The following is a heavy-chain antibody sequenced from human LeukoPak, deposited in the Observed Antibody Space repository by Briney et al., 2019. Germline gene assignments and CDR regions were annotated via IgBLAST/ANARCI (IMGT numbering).Heavy chain of an antibody. V-gene: IGHV1-24*01. CDR1: GYTLTELS. J-gene: IGHJ5*02. CDR2: FDPEDGET. Sequence: ASVKVSCKVSGYTLTELSMHWVRQAPGKGLEWMGGFDPEDGETIYAQKFQGRVTMTEDTSTDTAYMELGSLRSEDTAVYYCATQGDYYDSSGYYRKKDWFDPWGQGTLVTVSS. D-gene: IGHD3-22*01. CDR3: ATQGDYYDSSGYYRKKDWFDP.